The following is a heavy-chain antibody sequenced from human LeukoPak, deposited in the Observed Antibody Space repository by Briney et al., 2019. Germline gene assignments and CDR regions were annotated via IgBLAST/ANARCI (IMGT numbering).Heavy chain of an antibody. CDR1: GFIFSDYY. D-gene: IGHD5-12*01. J-gene: IGHJ4*02. Sequence: GGSLRLSCAASGFIFSDYYMSWIRQAPGKGLEWVSYISSSGSSIYYAASVKGRFTISRDNARDSLYLQMNSLRAEDTAVYYCARDPGSGYEEHFDYWGQGTLVTVSS. CDR3: ARDPGSGYEEHFDY. CDR2: ISSSGSSI. V-gene: IGHV3-11*01.